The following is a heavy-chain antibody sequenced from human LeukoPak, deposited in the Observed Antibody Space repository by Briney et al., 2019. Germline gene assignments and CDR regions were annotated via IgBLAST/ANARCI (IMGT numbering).Heavy chain of an antibody. D-gene: IGHD1-26*01. CDR3: AGSGNYPPHFDY. CDR1: GYTFTSYG. V-gene: IGHV1-18*01. Sequence: GASVKVSRKASGYTFTSYGISWVRQAPEQGLEWMGWISAYNGNTNYAQKLQGRVTMTTDTSTSTAYMELRSLRSDDTAVYYCAGSGNYPPHFDYWGQGTLVTVSS. J-gene: IGHJ4*02. CDR2: ISAYNGNT.